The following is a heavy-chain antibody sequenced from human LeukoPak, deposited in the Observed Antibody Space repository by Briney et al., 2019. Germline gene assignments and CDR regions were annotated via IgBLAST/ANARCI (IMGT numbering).Heavy chain of an antibody. D-gene: IGHD3-22*01. J-gene: IGHJ4*02. CDR1: GFTFSSYA. Sequence: GGSLRLSCAASGFTFSSYAMHWVRQAPGKGLEWVAVISYDGSNKYYADPVKGRFTISRDNSKNTLYLQMNSLRAEDTAVYYCARVYYYDSSGFDYWGQGTLVTVSS. CDR3: ARVYYYDSSGFDY. V-gene: IGHV3-30-3*01. CDR2: ISYDGSNK.